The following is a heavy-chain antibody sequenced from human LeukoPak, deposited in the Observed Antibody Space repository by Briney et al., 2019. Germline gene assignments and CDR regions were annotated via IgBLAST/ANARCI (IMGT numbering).Heavy chain of an antibody. CDR3: AKAPVTSCRGAYCYPFDS. V-gene: IGHV3-23*01. D-gene: IGHD2-21*01. CDR1: GFTFSSYG. J-gene: IGHJ4*02. Sequence: PGGSLRLSCAASGFTFSSYGMSWVRQAPGKGLEWVAATSSSDAGTYHADSVRGRFTISRDNSKNTLNLQMNSLRAEDAAVYFCAKAPVTSCRGAYCYPFDSWGQGTLVTVSS. CDR2: TSSSDAGT.